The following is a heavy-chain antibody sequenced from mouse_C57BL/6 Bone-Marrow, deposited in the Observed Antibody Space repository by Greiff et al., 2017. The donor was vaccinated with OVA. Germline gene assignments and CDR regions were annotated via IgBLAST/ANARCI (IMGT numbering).Heavy chain of an antibody. D-gene: IGHD1-1*01. Sequence: EVKLMESGPGLVKPSQSLSLTCSVTGYSITSGYYWNWIRQFPGNKLEWMGYISYDGSNNYNPSLKNRISITRDTSKNQFFLKLNSVTTEDTATYYCARAAVVGTYYFDYWGQGTTLTVSS. CDR3: ARAAVVGTYYFDY. CDR2: ISYDGSN. CDR1: GYSITSGYY. J-gene: IGHJ2*01. V-gene: IGHV3-6*01.